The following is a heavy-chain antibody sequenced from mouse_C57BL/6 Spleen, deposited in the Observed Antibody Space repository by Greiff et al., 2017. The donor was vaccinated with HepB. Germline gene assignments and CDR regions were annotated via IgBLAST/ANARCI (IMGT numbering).Heavy chain of an antibody. D-gene: IGHD3-2*02. CDR3: TRAAQARGFAY. V-gene: IGHV1-15*01. Sequence: VQLQQSGAELVRPGASVTLSCKASGYTFTDYEMHWVKQTPVHGLEWIGAIDPETGGTAYNQKFKGKAILTADKSSSTAYMELRSLTSEDSAVYYCTRAAQARGFAYWGQGTLDTVSA. CDR1: GYTFTDYE. CDR2: IDPETGGT. J-gene: IGHJ3*01.